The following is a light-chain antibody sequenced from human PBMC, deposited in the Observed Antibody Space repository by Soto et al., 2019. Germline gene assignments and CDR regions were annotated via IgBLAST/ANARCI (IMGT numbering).Light chain of an antibody. CDR1: SSDVGGYNY. J-gene: IGLJ2*01. Sequence: QSVLTQPASASGSPGQSITISCTGTSSDVGGYNYVSWYQQHPGKAPKLMIYDVSDWPSGIADRFSGSKSGNTASLTISGLQAEDEADYYCSSYTRRSTLVFGGGTKLTVL. CDR3: SSYTRRSTLV. CDR2: DVS. V-gene: IGLV2-14*01.